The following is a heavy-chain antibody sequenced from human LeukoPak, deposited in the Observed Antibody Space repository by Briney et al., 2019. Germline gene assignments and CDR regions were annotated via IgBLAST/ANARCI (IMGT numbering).Heavy chain of an antibody. D-gene: IGHD5-18*01. Sequence: SETLSLTCAVYGGPFSGYYWSWIRQPPGKGLEWIGEINHSGSTNYNPSLKSRVTISVDTSKNQFSLKLSSVTAADTAVYYCARVQYSYAINPPFFDYWGQGTLVTVSS. CDR1: GGPFSGYY. J-gene: IGHJ4*02. CDR3: ARVQYSYAINPPFFDY. CDR2: INHSGST. V-gene: IGHV4-34*01.